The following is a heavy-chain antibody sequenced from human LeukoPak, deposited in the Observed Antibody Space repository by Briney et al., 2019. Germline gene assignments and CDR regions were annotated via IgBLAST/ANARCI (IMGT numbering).Heavy chain of an antibody. Sequence: GGSLRLSCAASGFTFSSYSMNWVRQAPGKGLEWVSYISSSSSTIYYADSVKGRFTISRDNAKNSLYLQMNSLRAEDTAVYYCAAARRDLDYWGQGTLVTVSS. CDR2: ISSSSSTI. CDR1: GFTFSSYS. CDR3: AAARRDLDY. V-gene: IGHV3-48*01. D-gene: IGHD6-6*01. J-gene: IGHJ4*02.